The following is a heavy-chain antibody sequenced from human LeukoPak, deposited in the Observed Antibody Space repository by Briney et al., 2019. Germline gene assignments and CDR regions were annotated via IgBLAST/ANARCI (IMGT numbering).Heavy chain of an antibody. D-gene: IGHD3-16*01. V-gene: IGHV3-23*01. Sequence: GGSLRLSCAASGFTFSTYAMSWVRQAPGKGLEWVSGMSGSGGSTYYADSVKGRFTISRDNSKNTLFLQMNTLRAEDTAIYYCAKDREYSYVYDAFDIWGQGTLVTVSS. J-gene: IGHJ3*02. CDR1: GFTFSTYA. CDR3: AKDREYSYVYDAFDI. CDR2: MSGSGGST.